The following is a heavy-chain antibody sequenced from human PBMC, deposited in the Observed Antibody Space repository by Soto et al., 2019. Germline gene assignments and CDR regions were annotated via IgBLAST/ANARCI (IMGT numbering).Heavy chain of an antibody. J-gene: IGHJ6*03. V-gene: IGHV6-1*01. CDR3: ASSLVVPAAKEYYYYYMDV. CDR1: GDSVSSNSAA. CDR2: TYYRSKLYN. D-gene: IGHD2-2*01. Sequence: SQTLSLTCAISGDSVSSNSAAWNWIRQSPSRDLKWLGRTYYRSKLYNDYAVSVKSRITINPDTSKNQFSLQLNSVTPEDTAVYYFASSLVVPAAKEYYYYYMDVWGKGTTVTVSS.